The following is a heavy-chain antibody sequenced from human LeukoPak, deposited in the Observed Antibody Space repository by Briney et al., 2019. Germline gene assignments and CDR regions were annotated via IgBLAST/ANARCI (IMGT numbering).Heavy chain of an antibody. J-gene: IGHJ6*02. V-gene: IGHV1-69*01. Sequence: VASVKVSCKASGGTFSSYAISWVRQAPGQGLEGMGGIIPIFGTANYAQKFQGRVTITADESTSTAYMELSSLRSEDTAVYYCARDRTSRGSGWYVDRWGYYYYGMDVWGQGTTVTVSS. CDR1: GGTFSSYA. CDR2: IIPIFGTA. D-gene: IGHD6-19*01. CDR3: ARDRTSRGSGWYVDRWGYYYYGMDV.